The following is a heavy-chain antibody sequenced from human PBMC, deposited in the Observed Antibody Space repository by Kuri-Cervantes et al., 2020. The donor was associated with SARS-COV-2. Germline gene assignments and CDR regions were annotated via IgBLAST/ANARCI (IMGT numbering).Heavy chain of an antibody. CDR1: GYTFSSHW. Sequence: KVSCKASGYTFSSHWTGWVRQMPGKGLEWMCIIYPTDSDTRYSPSFQGQVTTSVDESISTAYLQWRSLKASDTAMYYCERGTRGHFDDWGQGTLVTVSS. D-gene: IGHD1-1*01. J-gene: IGHJ4*02. V-gene: IGHV5-51*01. CDR3: ERGTRGHFDD. CDR2: IYPTDSDT.